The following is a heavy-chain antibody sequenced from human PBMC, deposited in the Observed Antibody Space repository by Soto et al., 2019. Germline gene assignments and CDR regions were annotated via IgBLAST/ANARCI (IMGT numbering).Heavy chain of an antibody. CDR2: IYFSGRT. Sequence: SETLSLTCTVSGDSVSSGDYYWTWIRQPPGKGLEWVGHIYFSGRTNYIPSLESRVTISLDTSENQFSLKLTSVTAADTAVYYCARVPIDTYMIYWSDPWGQGTLVTVSS. CDR3: ARVPIDTYMIYWSDP. D-gene: IGHD3-16*01. J-gene: IGHJ5*02. CDR1: GDSVSSGDYY. V-gene: IGHV4-61*08.